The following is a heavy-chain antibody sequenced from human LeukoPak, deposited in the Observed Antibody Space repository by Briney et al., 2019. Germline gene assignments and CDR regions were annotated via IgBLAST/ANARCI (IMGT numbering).Heavy chain of an antibody. D-gene: IGHD6-13*01. CDR2: IYHSGST. V-gene: IGHV4-38-2*01. CDR1: GYSISSGYY. CDR3: ARHASSSSLDY. Sequence: SETLSLTCAVSGYSISSGYYWGWIRQLPGKGLEWIGSIYHSGSTYYNPSLKSRVTISVDTSKNQFSLKLSSVTAADTAVYYCARHASSSSLDYWGQGTLVTVSS. J-gene: IGHJ4*02.